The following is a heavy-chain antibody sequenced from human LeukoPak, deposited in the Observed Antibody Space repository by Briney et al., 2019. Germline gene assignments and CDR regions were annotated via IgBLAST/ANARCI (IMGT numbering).Heavy chain of an antibody. CDR2: VSHDGSNT. CDR1: GFILSNYG. CDR3: KGAWS. J-gene: IGHJ4*02. Sequence: GGSLRLSCAATGFILSNYGMHWVRQAPGKGLEWVAVVSHDGSNTYYADSVNGRSTISRDNSKNTLYLQLNSLRAEDTAVYYCKGAWSWGQGTLVTVSS. D-gene: IGHD3-3*01. V-gene: IGHV3-30*03.